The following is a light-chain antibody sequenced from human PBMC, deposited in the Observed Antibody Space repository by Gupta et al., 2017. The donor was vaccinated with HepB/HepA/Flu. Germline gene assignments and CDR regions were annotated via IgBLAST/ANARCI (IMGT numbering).Light chain of an antibody. V-gene: IGLV1-51*02. Sequence: QSVLTQPPSMSAAPGQKVTISCSGSSSNIGKNYVSWFQQLPRTAPNLLIYENNKRPSGIPDRFSGSKSGTSATLDITGLQTGDEADYYCGTWHSSTRTWMFGGGTKVTVL. CDR3: GTWHSSTRTWM. CDR2: ENN. CDR1: SSNIGKNY. J-gene: IGLJ3*02.